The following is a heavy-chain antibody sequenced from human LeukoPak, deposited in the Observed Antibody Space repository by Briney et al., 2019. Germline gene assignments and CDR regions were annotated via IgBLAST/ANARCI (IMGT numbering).Heavy chain of an antibody. CDR1: GYTFNDYW. Sequence: GESLKISCKGSGYTFNDYWIGWVRQKPGKGLEWMGIIYPGDSDTIYSPSFQGQVIISADKSISTAYLQWSSLKASDSAIYYCARQESEITTPANRYFDRWGQGTLVTVSS. CDR3: ARQESEITTPANRYFDR. D-gene: IGHD2-15*01. J-gene: IGHJ4*02. CDR2: IYPGDSDT. V-gene: IGHV5-51*01.